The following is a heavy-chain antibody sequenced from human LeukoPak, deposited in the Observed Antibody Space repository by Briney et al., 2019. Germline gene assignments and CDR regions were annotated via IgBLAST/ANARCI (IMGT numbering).Heavy chain of an antibody. CDR1: GFTFSSDW. D-gene: IGHD1-26*01. CDR2: INSDGSTT. CDR3: GRISGATGDAFDI. J-gene: IGHJ3*02. V-gene: IGHV3-74*01. Sequence: GGSLRLSCAASGFTFSSDWMHWVRQAPGKGLVWVSYINSDGSTTDYADSVKGRFTISRDNAKNTLYLQMNSLRPEDTAVYYYGRISGATGDAFDIWGQGTMVTVSS.